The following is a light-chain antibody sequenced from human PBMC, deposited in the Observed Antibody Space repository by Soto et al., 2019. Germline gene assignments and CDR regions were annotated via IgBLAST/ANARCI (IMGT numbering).Light chain of an antibody. CDR3: QQYNNWPRT. CDR2: GAS. V-gene: IGKV3-15*01. Sequence: EIVMTQSPATLSVSPGERATLSCRASQSVTGNLAWYQHKPGQPPRLLMYGASTRATGIPARFSGSGSGTEFTPTISSLQSEDFAVYYCQQYNNWPRTFGQGTKVDIK. J-gene: IGKJ1*01. CDR1: QSVTGN.